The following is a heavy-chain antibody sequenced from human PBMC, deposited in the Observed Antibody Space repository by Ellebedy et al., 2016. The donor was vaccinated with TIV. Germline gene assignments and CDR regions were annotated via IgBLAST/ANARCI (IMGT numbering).Heavy chain of an antibody. J-gene: IGHJ4*02. Sequence: GESLKISXAASGFTFSSYWMSWVRQAPGKGLEWVSSISSSSSYIYYADSVKGRFTISRDNSKNTLYLQMNSLRAEDTAVYYCATAYGSGSYVYWGQGTLVTVSS. D-gene: IGHD3-10*01. CDR1: GFTFSSYW. CDR2: ISSSSSYI. CDR3: ATAYGSGSYVY. V-gene: IGHV3-21*04.